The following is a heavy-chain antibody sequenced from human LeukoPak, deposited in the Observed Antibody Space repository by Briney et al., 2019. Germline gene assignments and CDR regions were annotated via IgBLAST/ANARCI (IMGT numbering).Heavy chain of an antibody. D-gene: IGHD3-22*01. J-gene: IGHJ4*02. Sequence: PSETLSLTCNVSGDSISSSGYYWGWIRQPPGKGLEWIGKINHSGSTNYNPSLKSRVTISVDTSKNQFSLKLSSVTAADTAVYYCARWGYYDSSGYSVPFDYWGQGTLVTVSS. CDR2: INHSGST. CDR3: ARWGYYDSSGYSVPFDY. CDR1: GDSISSSGYY. V-gene: IGHV4-39*07.